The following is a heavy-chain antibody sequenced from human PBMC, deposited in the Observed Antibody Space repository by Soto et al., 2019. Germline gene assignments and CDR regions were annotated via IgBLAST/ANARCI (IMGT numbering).Heavy chain of an antibody. J-gene: IGHJ4*02. CDR1: GGSISSSSYY. V-gene: IGHV4-39*01. D-gene: IGHD6-6*01. Sequence: QLQLQESGPGLVKPSETLSLTCTVSGGSISSSSYYWGWIRQPPGKGLEWIGSIYYSGSTYYNPSLKSRVTISVDTSKNQFSLKLSSVTAADTAVYYCARHLGGVAALFDYWGQGTLVTVSS. CDR3: ARHLGGVAALFDY. CDR2: IYYSGST.